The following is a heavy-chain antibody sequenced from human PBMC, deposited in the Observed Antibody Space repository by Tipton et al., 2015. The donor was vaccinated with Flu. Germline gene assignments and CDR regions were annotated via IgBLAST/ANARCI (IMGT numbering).Heavy chain of an antibody. J-gene: IGHJ4*02. Sequence: GLVKPSETLSLTCTVSGYSTRRGNYWGWIRQPPGKGLEGIGSIYHNGGTYYSPSLKSRVAISEDTSKNQFSLKLTSVTAADTAVYYCARGRDDFWSGYSPFDYWGQGTLVTVSS. CDR1: GYSTRRGNY. D-gene: IGHD3-3*01. CDR2: IYHNGGT. V-gene: IGHV4-38-2*02. CDR3: ARGRDDFWSGYSPFDY.